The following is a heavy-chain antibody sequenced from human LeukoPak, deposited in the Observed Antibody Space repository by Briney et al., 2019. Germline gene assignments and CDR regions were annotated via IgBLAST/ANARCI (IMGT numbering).Heavy chain of an antibody. CDR1: GYTFSTNA. V-gene: IGHV1-3*01. CDR2: INGGNGNT. CDR3: ARDVYGSGSSTLNWFDP. J-gene: IGHJ5*02. Sequence: ASVKVSCKASGYTFSTNAIHWVRQAPGQRLEWMGRINGGNGNTKYSQKFQGRVTITRDTSAITAYMELSSLRSEDTAVYYCARDVYGSGSSTLNWFDPWGQGTLVTVSS. D-gene: IGHD3-10*01.